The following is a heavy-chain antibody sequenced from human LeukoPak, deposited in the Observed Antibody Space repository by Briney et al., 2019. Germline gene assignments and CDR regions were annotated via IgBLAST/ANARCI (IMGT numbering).Heavy chain of an antibody. CDR3: ARQGVSVVVPAAFDY. D-gene: IGHD2-2*01. CDR1: GYSFTSYW. V-gene: IGHV5-51*01. Sequence: GESLKISCKGSGYSFTSYWIGWVRQMPGKGLEWMGIIYPGDSDTRYSPSFQGQVTISADKSISTAYLQWSSLKASDTAMYYCARQGVSVVVPAAFDYWGQGTLVTVSS. CDR2: IYPGDSDT. J-gene: IGHJ4*02.